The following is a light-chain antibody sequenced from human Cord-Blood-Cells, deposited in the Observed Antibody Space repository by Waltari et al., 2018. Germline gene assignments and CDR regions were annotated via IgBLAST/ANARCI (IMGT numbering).Light chain of an antibody. CDR3: QVWDSSTAV. V-gene: IGLV3-9*01. CDR1: NIGSKK. CDR2: RDS. Sequence: SYELTQPLSVSVALGQTARITCGGNNIGSKKEHWYQQKPGQAPVLVIYRDSNRPSGIPERFSGSNSGNTATLTISRAQAGDEADYYCQVWDSSTAVFGGGTKLTVL. J-gene: IGLJ3*02.